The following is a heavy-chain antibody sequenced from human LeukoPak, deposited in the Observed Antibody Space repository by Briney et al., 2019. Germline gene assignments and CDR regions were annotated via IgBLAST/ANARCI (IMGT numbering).Heavy chain of an antibody. Sequence: SETLSLTCTDSGYSISTGYYWGWIRQPPGKGLEWIGSFYHSESASYNPSLKNRVTISVDTSKNQFSLKLSSVTAADTAVYHCARHRGPAAGRFDPWGQGTLVTVSS. CDR3: ARHRGPAAGRFDP. V-gene: IGHV4-38-2*02. D-gene: IGHD6-13*01. CDR2: FYHSESA. J-gene: IGHJ5*02. CDR1: GYSISTGYY.